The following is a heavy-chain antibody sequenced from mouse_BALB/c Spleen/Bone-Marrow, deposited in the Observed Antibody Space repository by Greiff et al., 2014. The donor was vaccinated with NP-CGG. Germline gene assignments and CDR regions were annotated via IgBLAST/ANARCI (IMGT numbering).Heavy chain of an antibody. Sequence: EVKLMESGGGLVQPGGSRKLSCAASGSTFSSFGMHWVRRAPEKGLEWVAYISSGSSTIYYADTVKGRFTISRDNPKNTLFLQMTSLRSEDTAMYYCARDDYDYAMDYWGQGTSVTVSS. CDR3: ARDDYDYAMDY. D-gene: IGHD2-4*01. J-gene: IGHJ4*01. V-gene: IGHV5-17*02. CDR1: GSTFSSFG. CDR2: ISSGSSTI.